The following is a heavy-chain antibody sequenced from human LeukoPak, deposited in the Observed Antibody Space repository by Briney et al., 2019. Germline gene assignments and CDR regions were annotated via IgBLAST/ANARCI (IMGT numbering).Heavy chain of an antibody. V-gene: IGHV4-59*08. CDR3: ATIIVVVPAAIYAFDI. Sequence: SETLSLTCTVSGGSISSYYWSWIRQPPGKGLEWIGYIYYSGSTNYNPSLKSRVTISVDTSKNQFSLKLSSVTAADTAVYYCATIIVVVPAAIYAFDIWGQGTMVTVSS. D-gene: IGHD2-2*01. CDR1: GGSISSYY. CDR2: IYYSGST. J-gene: IGHJ3*02.